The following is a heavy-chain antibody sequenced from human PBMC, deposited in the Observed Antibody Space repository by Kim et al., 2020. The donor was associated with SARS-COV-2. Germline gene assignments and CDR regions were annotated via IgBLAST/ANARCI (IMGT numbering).Heavy chain of an antibody. Sequence: ASVKVSCKVSGYTLTELSMHWVRQAPGKGLEWMGGFDPEDGETIYAQKFQGRVTMTEDTSTDTAYMELSSLRSEDTAVYYCATLISGWTDGCFDYWGQGTLVTVSS. CDR2: FDPEDGET. J-gene: IGHJ4*02. V-gene: IGHV1-24*01. D-gene: IGHD6-19*01. CDR1: GYTLTELS. CDR3: ATLISGWTDGCFDY.